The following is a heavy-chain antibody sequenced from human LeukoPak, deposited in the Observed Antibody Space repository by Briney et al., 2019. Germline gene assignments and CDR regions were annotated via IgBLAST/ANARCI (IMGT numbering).Heavy chain of an antibody. D-gene: IGHD3-22*01. CDR2: ISGSGGST. V-gene: IGHV3-23*01. CDR1: GFTFSSYA. J-gene: IGHJ5*02. Sequence: GGSLRLSCAASGFTFSSYAMSWVRQSPGRGLEWVSAISGSGGSTYYADSVKGRFNISRDNSKNTQYLQMNSLRAEDTAVYYCAKDPTTYYDSSGYGRYNWFDPWGQGTLVTVSS. CDR3: AKDPTTYYDSSGYGRYNWFDP.